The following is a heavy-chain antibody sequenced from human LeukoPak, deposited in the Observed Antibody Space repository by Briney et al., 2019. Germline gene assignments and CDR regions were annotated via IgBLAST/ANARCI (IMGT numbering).Heavy chain of an antibody. CDR3: ARYSSGPFDV. CDR1: GVSVSSATYY. Sequence: SETLSLTCTVSGVSVSSATYYWSWIRQPPGKGLEWIDYISYSGYTNYNPSLKSRLTISLDTCKNQFSLKLSSVTAADTAVYYCARYSSGPFDVWGPGTLVTVS. J-gene: IGHJ4*02. V-gene: IGHV4-61*01. D-gene: IGHD3-10*01. CDR2: ISYSGYT.